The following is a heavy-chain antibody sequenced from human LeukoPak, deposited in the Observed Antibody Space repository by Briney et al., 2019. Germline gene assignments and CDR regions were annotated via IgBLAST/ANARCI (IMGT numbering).Heavy chain of an antibody. D-gene: IGHD6-6*01. CDR3: SRDRPYFDY. V-gene: IGHV3-30-3*01. CDR1: GFTFSSYA. CDR2: ISYDGSNK. J-gene: IGHJ4*02. Sequence: PGRSLRLSCAASGFTFSSYAMHWVRHAPGKGLEWVAVISYDGSNKYYADSVKGRFTISRDNSKNTLYLQMNSLRAEDTAVYYCSRDRPYFDYWGQGTLVTVS.